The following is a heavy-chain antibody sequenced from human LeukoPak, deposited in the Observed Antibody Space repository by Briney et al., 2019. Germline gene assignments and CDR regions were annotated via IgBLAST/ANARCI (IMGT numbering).Heavy chain of an antibody. V-gene: IGHV3-23*01. CDR2: ISGSGGST. D-gene: IGHD1-26*01. J-gene: IGHJ1*01. CDR1: GFTFSSYA. Sequence: GGSLRLSCAASGFTFSSYAMSWVRQAPGKGLEWVSAISGSGGSTYYADSVKGRFTISRDNSKNTLYLQMNSLRAEDTAVYYCAIHWSYSEYFQHWGQGTLVTVSS. CDR3: AIHWSYSEYFQH.